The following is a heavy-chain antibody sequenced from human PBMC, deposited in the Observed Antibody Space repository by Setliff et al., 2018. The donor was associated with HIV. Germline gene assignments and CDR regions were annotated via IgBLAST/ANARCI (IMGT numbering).Heavy chain of an antibody. V-gene: IGHV1-8*02. CDR1: GYTFTTYG. CDR2: ISPNFGHT. D-gene: IGHD5-18*01. J-gene: IGHJ6*02. Sequence: ASVKVSCKASGYTFTTYGISWVRQAPGHGLEWMGWISPNFGHTNYAQKLQGRVTMTRNTSISTAYMELSSLRSEDTAVYYCARGRYNSRIDVWGQGTTVTVSS. CDR3: ARGRYNSRIDV.